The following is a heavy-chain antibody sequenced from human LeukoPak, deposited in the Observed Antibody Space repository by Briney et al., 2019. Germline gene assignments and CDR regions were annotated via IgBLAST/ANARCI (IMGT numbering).Heavy chain of an antibody. V-gene: IGHV3-7*04. D-gene: IGHD4-17*01. CDR3: ARVPATVKADY. CDR2: IKQDGSEK. J-gene: IGHJ4*02. CDR1: GFTFSSYW. Sequence: GGSLRLSCAASGFTFSSYWMNWVRQAPGKGLEWVANIKQDGSEKYYVDSVKGRFTISRDNAKNSLFLQMNSLRVEDTAVYYCARVPATVKADYWGQGTLVTVSS.